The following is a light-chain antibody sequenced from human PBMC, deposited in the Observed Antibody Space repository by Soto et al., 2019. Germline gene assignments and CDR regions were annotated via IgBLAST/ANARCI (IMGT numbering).Light chain of an antibody. CDR2: ENN. V-gene: IGLV1-51*02. CDR1: SSNLGINF. CDR3: ATWDGSLSVGV. Sequence: QSALTQAPSLSAAPEQKVTISCSGGSSNLGINFVSWYQQFPGGVPKLLIYENNKRPSGIPDRFSGAKSGTSATLDITGLQAGDEADYYCATWDGSLSVGVFGGGTKVTVL. J-gene: IGLJ1*01.